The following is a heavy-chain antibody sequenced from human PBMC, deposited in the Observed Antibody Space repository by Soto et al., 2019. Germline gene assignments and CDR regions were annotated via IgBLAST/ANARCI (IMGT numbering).Heavy chain of an antibody. D-gene: IGHD1-7*01. J-gene: IGHJ4*02. V-gene: IGHV1-69*13. CDR1: GGTLSSDA. CDR2: IIPIFGTA. Sequence: EASVEVSCKASGGTLSSDAISWVRQAPGQGLEWMGGIIPIFGTANYAQKFQGRVTITADESTSTAYMELSSLRSEDTAVYYCARASNWNYEDYWGQGTLVTVSS. CDR3: ARASNWNYEDY.